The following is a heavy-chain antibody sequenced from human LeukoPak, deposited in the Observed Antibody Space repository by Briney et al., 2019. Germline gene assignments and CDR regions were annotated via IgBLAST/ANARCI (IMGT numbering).Heavy chain of an antibody. CDR2: ISTSGGST. CDR3: AKAARARAVDYYFDY. CDR1: GFTFSSYA. Sequence: GGSLRLSCAASGFTFSSYAMSWVRQAPGKGLEWVSGISTSGGSTYHADSVKGRFTISRDNSKNTLYLQMNSLRAEDTAVYYCAKAARARAVDYYFDYWGQGTLVTVSS. J-gene: IGHJ4*02. D-gene: IGHD6-19*01. V-gene: IGHV3-23*01.